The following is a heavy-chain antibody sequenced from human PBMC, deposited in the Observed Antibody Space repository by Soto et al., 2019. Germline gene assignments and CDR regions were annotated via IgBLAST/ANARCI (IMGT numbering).Heavy chain of an antibody. Sequence: QLQLHESGPGLVKPSETLSLTCNVSGDSIGRFYWSWIRQSVGKGLEWIGRVYSTGGVTYNPALKGRVTISLDRSNNHASLEMNSVTAADTAVYFCARDLSGTGLDIWGRGTRVSVSS. D-gene: IGHD1-26*01. CDR2: VYSTGGV. V-gene: IGHV4-4*07. CDR1: GDSIGRFY. J-gene: IGHJ6*02. CDR3: ARDLSGTGLDI.